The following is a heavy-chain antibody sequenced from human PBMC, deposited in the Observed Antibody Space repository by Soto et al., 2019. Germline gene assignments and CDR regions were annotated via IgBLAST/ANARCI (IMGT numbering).Heavy chain of an antibody. CDR2: TSYDGSNK. J-gene: IGHJ4*02. CDR3: ARWGTTGGLDV. CDR1: GFTFRSYV. D-gene: IGHD3-16*01. V-gene: IGHV3-30*19. Sequence: QVQLVESVGGVVQPGTSLRLSCVGSGFTFRSYVIHWVRQAPGKGLEWVALTSYDGSNKYYDDSVKGRFTTSRDNSRNTVDLQMDRLRFEDTALYYCARWGTTGGLDVWGQGTLVSVSS.